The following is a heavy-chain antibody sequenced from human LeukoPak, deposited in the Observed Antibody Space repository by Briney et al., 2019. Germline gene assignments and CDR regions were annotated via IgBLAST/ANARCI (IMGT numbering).Heavy chain of an antibody. CDR1: GFTFSASW. CDR2: ISSSSSYI. V-gene: IGHV3-21*01. J-gene: IGHJ6*02. D-gene: IGHD3-3*01. CDR3: ARGRFLEWLTPDYYYYGMDV. Sequence: GGSLRLSCAASGFTFSASWMSWVRQAPGKGLEWVSSISSSSSYIYYADSVKGRFTISRDNAKNSLYLQMSSLRAEDTAVYYCARGRFLEWLTPDYYYYGMDVWGQGTTVTVSS.